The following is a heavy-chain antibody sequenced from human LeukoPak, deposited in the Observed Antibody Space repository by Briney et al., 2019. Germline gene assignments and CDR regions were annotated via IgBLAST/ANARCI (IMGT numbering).Heavy chain of an antibody. CDR2: IIHTGST. V-gene: IGHV4-4*02. Sequence: PSETLSLTCAVSGVSIRSSYWWSWVRQPPGKGLEWIGQIIHTGSTNYNPSLKSRVTISVDKSKSQFSLKLTSVTAADTAVYSCARVVYYYDKDPWFDPWGQGTLVTVSS. CDR1: GVSIRSSYW. CDR3: ARVVYYYDKDPWFDP. J-gene: IGHJ5*02. D-gene: IGHD3-22*01.